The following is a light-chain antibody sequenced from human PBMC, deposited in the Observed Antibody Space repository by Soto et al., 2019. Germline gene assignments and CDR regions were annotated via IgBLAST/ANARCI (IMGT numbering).Light chain of an antibody. Sequence: EIVMTQSPATLSLSPGEGAALSCRASQSINSELAWYQQKPGQPPRLLVYGAPTRATGVPARFTGSESGSGFTLTICGLQSEDFAVYYSQQGHNWPLTFGQGTRLEI. CDR3: QQGHNWPLT. V-gene: IGKV3-15*01. CDR2: GAP. J-gene: IGKJ2*01. CDR1: QSINSE.